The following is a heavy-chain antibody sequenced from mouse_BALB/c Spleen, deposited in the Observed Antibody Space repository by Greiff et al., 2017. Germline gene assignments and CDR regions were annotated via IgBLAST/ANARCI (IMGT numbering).Heavy chain of an antibody. CDR3: AREDYDGYYEAY. D-gene: IGHD2-3*01. CDR1: GFTFTDYY. J-gene: IGHJ3*01. Sequence: DVHLVESGGGLVQPGGSLRLSCATSGFTFTDYYMSWVRQPPGKALEWLGFIRNKANGYTTEYSASVKGRFTISRDNSQSILYLQMNTLRAEDSATYYCAREDYDGYYEAYWGQGTLVTVSA. CDR2: IRNKANGYTT. V-gene: IGHV7-3*02.